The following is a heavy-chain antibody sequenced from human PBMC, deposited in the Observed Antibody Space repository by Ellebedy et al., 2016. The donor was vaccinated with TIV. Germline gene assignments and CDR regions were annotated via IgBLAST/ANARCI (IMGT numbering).Heavy chain of an antibody. CDR2: IYPGDSDT. Sequence: GESLKISXKGSGYSFTSYWIRWVRQMPGKGLEWMGIIYPGDSDTRYSPSFQGQVTISADKSISTAYLQWSSLKASDTAVYYCARGKKKIQLWFDYWGQGTLVTVSS. D-gene: IGHD5-18*01. CDR1: GYSFTSYW. V-gene: IGHV5-51*01. CDR3: ARGKKKIQLWFDY. J-gene: IGHJ4*02.